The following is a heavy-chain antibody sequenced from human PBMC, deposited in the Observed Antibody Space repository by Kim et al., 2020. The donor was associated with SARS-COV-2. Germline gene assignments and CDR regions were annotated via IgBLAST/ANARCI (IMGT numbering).Heavy chain of an antibody. V-gene: IGHV3-23*01. Sequence: GGSLRLSCAASGFTFRSYAMSWVRQAPGKGLEWVSVISNNGGGTDYADSVKGRFTISRDNSKNTLFLQMNSLRAEDTAVYYCAKKTSAGYFGSSAHPDYWGQGPWSPSPQ. CDR1: GFTFRSYA. J-gene: IGHJ4*02. CDR2: ISNNGGGT. D-gene: IGHD3-22*01. CDR3: AKKTSAGYFGSSAHPDY.